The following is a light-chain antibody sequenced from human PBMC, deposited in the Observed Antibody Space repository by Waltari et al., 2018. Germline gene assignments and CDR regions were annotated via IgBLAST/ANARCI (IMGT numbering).Light chain of an antibody. CDR3: QSFDSSLTGSDVV. V-gene: IGLV1-40*01. CDR2: ANT. CDR1: SSNIGAGYD. J-gene: IGLJ2*01. Sequence: QSVLTQPPSVSGAPGQRGTISCTGSSSNIGAGYDVHWYQQLPGTAPKLLIYANTNRPSGVPDRFSGSKSGTSASLAISGLQAEDEADYYCQSFDSSLTGSDVVFGGGTKLTVL.